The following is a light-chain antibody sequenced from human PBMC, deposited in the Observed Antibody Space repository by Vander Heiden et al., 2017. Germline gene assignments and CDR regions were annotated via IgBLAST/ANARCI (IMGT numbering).Light chain of an antibody. J-gene: IGKJ2*01. CDR1: QSVLYSSNNKNY. CDR2: WAS. V-gene: IGKV4-1*01. CDR3: QQYYSTPYT. Sequence: DIVMPSSADSLAWSLGERATINCKSSQSVLYSSNNKNYLAWYQQKPGQPPKLLIYWASTRESGVPDRFSGSGSGTDFTLTISSLQAEDVAVYYCQQYYSTPYTFGQGTKLEIK.